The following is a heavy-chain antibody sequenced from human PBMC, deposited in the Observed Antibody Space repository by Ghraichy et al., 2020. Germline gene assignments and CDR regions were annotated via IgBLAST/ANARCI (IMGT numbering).Heavy chain of an antibody. J-gene: IGHJ6*02. CDR2: IWYDGSNK. V-gene: IGHV3-33*01. D-gene: IGHD3-10*01. CDR1: GFTFSSYG. CDR3: ARDGGGITMVRGRMDV. Sequence: GESLNISCAASGFTFSSYGMHWVRQAPGKGLEWVAVIWYDGSNKYYADSVKGRFTISRDNSKNTLYLQMNSLRAEDTAVYYCARDGGGITMVRGRMDVWGQGTTVTVSS.